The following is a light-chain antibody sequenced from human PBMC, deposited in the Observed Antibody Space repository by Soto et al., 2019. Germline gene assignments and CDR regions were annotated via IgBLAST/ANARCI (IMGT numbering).Light chain of an antibody. Sequence: DIQMTQSPSSLSASVGDRVTITCPASQGISNYLNWYQQKQGKAPKLLIYDASNLETVVPSRFSGSGSGTDFTFTISSLQPQDIATYFCQQYVNLPLTFGQGTRLEIK. CDR2: DAS. CDR3: QQYVNLPLT. V-gene: IGKV1-33*01. J-gene: IGKJ5*01. CDR1: QGISNY.